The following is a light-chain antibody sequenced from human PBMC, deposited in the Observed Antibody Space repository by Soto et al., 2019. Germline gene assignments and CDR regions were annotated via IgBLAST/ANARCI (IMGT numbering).Light chain of an antibody. CDR2: KTS. J-gene: IGKJ2*01. CDR3: LQSYRYPFT. CDR1: QTVTGW. V-gene: IGKV1-5*01. Sequence: DVRMTQSPSTLSASVGDRVTITCRASQTVTGWVAWYQQKPGKSPNLLIYKTSSLQGGVPARFSGSGSGTEFTLTISSLQPDDFATYFCLQSYRYPFTFGQGTKVETK.